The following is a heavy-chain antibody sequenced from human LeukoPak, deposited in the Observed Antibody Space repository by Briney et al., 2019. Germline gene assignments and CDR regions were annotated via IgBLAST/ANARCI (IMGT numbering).Heavy chain of an antibody. CDR2: IYTSGST. D-gene: IGHD6-13*01. CDR1: GGSISSFY. V-gene: IGHV4-4*07. J-gene: IGHJ4*02. CDR3: ARRGAAAGQHYIDY. Sequence: SSETLSLTCTVSGGSISSFYWSWIRQPAGKGLEWIGRIYTSGSTNYNPSLKSRVTISVDTSKNQFSLKLSSVTAADTAVYYCARRGAAAGQHYIDYWGQGTLVTVSS.